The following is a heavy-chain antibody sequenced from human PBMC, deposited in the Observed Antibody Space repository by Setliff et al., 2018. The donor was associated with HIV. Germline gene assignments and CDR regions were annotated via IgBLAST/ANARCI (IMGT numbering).Heavy chain of an antibody. D-gene: IGHD2-2*01. V-gene: IGHV1-69*06. CDR3: ARDIVVVPAAAVRNYYYYMDV. Sequence: WASVKVSCKASGGTFSSYAISWVRQAPGQGLEWMGRIIPIFGTANYAQKFQGRVTITADKSTSTAYMELSSLRSEDTAVYYCARDIVVVPAAAVRNYYYYMDVWGKGTTVTVSS. CDR1: GGTFSSYA. J-gene: IGHJ6*03. CDR2: IIPIFGTA.